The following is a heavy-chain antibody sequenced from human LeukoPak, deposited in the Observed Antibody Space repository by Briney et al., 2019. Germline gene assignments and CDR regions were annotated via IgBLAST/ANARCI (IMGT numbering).Heavy chain of an antibody. Sequence: SVKVSCKASGFTFTSSAMQWVRQARGQPLEWIGWIVVGSGNTNYAQKFQERVTITRDMSTSTAYMELSSLRSEDTAVYYCAAAAINYYDSSGYAFDIWGQGTMVTVSS. CDR2: IVVGSGNT. J-gene: IGHJ3*02. D-gene: IGHD3-22*01. CDR1: GFTFTSSA. CDR3: AAAAINYYDSSGYAFDI. V-gene: IGHV1-58*02.